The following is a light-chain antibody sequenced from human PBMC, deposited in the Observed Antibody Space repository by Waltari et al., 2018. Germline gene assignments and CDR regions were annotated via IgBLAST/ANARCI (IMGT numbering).Light chain of an antibody. V-gene: IGKV1-5*03. Sequence: DIQMTQSPSTLSASVGDRVTITCRASQSISSWLAWYQQKPGKAPKLLIYKASSLESGVPSRFSGSGSGTEFTLTISSLQPDDFATYYCQQYKSHYRTFGHGTRVEVK. CDR3: QQYKSHYRT. CDR1: QSISSW. CDR2: KAS. J-gene: IGKJ1*01.